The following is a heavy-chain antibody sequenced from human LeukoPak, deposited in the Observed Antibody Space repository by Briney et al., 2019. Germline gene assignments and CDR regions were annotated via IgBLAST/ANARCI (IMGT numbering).Heavy chain of an antibody. D-gene: IGHD3-9*01. J-gene: IGHJ5*02. CDR2: IYYSGST. CDR3: ARVDANYDILTGYYFRWFDP. V-gene: IGHV4-59*01. CDR1: GGSISSYY. Sequence: SETLSLTCTVSGGSISSYYWSWIRQPPGKGLEWIGYIYYSGSTNYNPSLKSRVTISVDTSKNQFSLTLSSVTAADTAVYYCARVDANYDILTGYYFRWFDPWGQGTLVTVSS.